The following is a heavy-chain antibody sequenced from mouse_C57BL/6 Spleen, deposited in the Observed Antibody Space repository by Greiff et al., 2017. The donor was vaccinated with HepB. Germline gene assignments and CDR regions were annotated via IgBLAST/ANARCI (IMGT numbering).Heavy chain of an antibody. CDR2: IRSKSSNYAT. Sequence: EVQLVESGGGLVQPKGSLKLSCAASGFTFNTYAMHWVRQAPGKGLEWVARIRSKSSNYATYYADSVKDRFTISRDDSQSMLYLQMNNLKTEDTAMYYCVRDYYGSSPPYYAMDYWGQGTSVTVSS. CDR1: GFTFNTYA. V-gene: IGHV10-3*01. CDR3: VRDYYGSSPPYYAMDY. D-gene: IGHD1-1*01. J-gene: IGHJ4*01.